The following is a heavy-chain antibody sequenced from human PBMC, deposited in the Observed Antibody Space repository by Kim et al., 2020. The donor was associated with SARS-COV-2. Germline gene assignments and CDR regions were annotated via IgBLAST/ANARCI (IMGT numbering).Heavy chain of an antibody. Sequence: SETLSLTCTVSGGSISSSSYYWGWIRQPPGKGLEWIGSIYYSGSTYYNPSLKSRVTISVDTSKNQFSLKLSSVTAADTAVYYCARQVWYRFLEWLPNDAFDIWGQGTMVTVSS. D-gene: IGHD3-3*01. CDR2: IYYSGST. CDR1: GGSISSSSYY. V-gene: IGHV4-39*01. J-gene: IGHJ3*02. CDR3: ARQVWYRFLEWLPNDAFDI.